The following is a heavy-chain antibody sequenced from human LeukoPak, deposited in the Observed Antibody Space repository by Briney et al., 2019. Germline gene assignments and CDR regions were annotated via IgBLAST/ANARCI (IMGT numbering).Heavy chain of an antibody. CDR2: ISNSGSTI. Sequence: GGSLRLSCAASRFTFSSYEMNWVRQAPGKGLEWVSYISNSGSTIYYADSVKGRFTISRDNAKNSLYLQMNSLRAEDTAVYYCARDGSREYSSSWYGDAFDIWGQGTMVTVSS. D-gene: IGHD6-13*01. CDR1: RFTFSSYE. CDR3: ARDGSREYSSSWYGDAFDI. V-gene: IGHV3-48*03. J-gene: IGHJ3*02.